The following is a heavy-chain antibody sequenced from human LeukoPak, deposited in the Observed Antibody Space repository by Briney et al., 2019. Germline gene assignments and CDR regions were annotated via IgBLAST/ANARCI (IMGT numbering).Heavy chain of an antibody. D-gene: IGHD2-8*01. J-gene: IGHJ3*02. CDR2: IYKTVNT. V-gene: IGHV4-61*01. Sequence: PSETLSLTCTVSGGSITTGTYYWSWVRLPPGKGLEWIGSIYKTVNTNFNPSLKGRVTISLDTSKNQFSLKLSSVTAADTAVYYCARASTNPRAVDFTFDIWGQGTMVTVSS. CDR3: ARASTNPRAVDFTFDI. CDR1: GGSITTGTYY.